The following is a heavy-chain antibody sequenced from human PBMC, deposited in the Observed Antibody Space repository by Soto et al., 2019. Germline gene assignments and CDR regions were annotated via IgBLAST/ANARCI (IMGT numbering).Heavy chain of an antibody. CDR1: GFTFSSYG. Sequence: EVQLVNSGGGSVPPGGSLRLSCAASGFTFSSYGMNWVRQAPGKGLEWVSYISGDTKTTNYADSVKGRFTITRDNAKSSLYLQLKSLSDDDTAVYYCEGGGAGRTDYWGQGTLVIVSS. CDR3: EGGGAGRTDY. D-gene: IGHD6-13*01. J-gene: IGHJ4*02. CDR2: ISGDTKTT. V-gene: IGHV3-48*02.